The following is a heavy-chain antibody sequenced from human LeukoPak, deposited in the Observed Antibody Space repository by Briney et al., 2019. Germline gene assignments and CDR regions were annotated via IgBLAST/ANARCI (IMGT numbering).Heavy chain of an antibody. CDR3: ARDSDTSGHYSFFDY. D-gene: IGHD3-22*01. V-gene: IGHV3-33*01. Sequence: GGALRLSCAKSGFTFTTYGFQWVRAAPGKGVEWVAVILSHGLDKYYADSVGGRFTVSRDNSQNTVYLQMNSLRDDDTAVYYCARDSDTSGHYSFFDYWGQGTLVTVSS. CDR1: GFTFTTYG. CDR2: ILSHGLDK. J-gene: IGHJ4*02.